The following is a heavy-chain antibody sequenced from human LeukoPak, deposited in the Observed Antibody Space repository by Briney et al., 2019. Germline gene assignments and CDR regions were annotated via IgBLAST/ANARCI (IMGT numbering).Heavy chain of an antibody. Sequence: ASVKVSCKATGYSFTAYYIHWVRQAPGQGLEWMGWINPGSGGTKYPQRFQGGVSMTRDTSISTAYLDLSRLTSDDTAVFYCARGRAEGGTIDYWGQGALVTVSS. CDR2: INPGSGGT. CDR3: ARGRAEGGTIDY. CDR1: GYSFTAYY. V-gene: IGHV1-2*02. J-gene: IGHJ4*02. D-gene: IGHD3-10*01.